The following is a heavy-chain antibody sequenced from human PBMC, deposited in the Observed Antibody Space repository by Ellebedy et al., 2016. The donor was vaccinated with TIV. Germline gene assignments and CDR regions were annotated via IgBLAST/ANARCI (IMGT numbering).Heavy chain of an antibody. V-gene: IGHV1-2*04. J-gene: IGHJ6*02. CDR2: INPNSGGT. CDR1: GYTFTGYY. D-gene: IGHD3-3*01. CDR3: ARAIIPDYDFWSGYSYYGMDV. Sequence: ASVKVSCKASGYTFTGYYMHWVRQAPGQGLEWMGWINPNSGGTKYAQKFQGWVTMTRDTSISTAYMELSRLRSDDTAVYYCARAIIPDYDFWSGYSYYGMDVWGQGTTVTVPS.